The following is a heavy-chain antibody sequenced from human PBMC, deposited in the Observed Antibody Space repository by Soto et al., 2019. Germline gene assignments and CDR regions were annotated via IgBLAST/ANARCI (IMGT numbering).Heavy chain of an antibody. CDR2: IDWDDDK. V-gene: IGHV2-70*01. D-gene: IGHD4-17*01. J-gene: IGHJ6*02. CDR3: ARLPPLYGDCGRYCGLDV. Sequence: GPTLVNPTQTLTLTCPFSGFSLSTSGMCVSWIRQPPGKALEWLALIDWDDDKYYSASLKTRLAISKDTSKNQVVLTMTNMDPVDTATYYCARLPPLYGDCGRYCGLDVWGQGTTVTVSS. CDR1: GFSLSTSGMC.